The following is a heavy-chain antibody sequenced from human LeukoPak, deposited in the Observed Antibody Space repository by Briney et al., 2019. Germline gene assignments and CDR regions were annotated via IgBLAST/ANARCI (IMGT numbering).Heavy chain of an antibody. CDR3: TTATIYDFWNGYFKTFDY. CDR2: IKGDGTYK. Sequence: GGSLRLSCAASGFTVSSNYMSWVRQAPGKGLEWVSRIKGDGTYKNYADSVRGRFSISRDNTRNTLSLQMNSLKTEDTAVYFCTTATIYDFWNGYFKTFDYWGQGTLVTVSS. J-gene: IGHJ4*02. V-gene: IGHV3-53*01. CDR1: GFTVSSNY. D-gene: IGHD3-3*01.